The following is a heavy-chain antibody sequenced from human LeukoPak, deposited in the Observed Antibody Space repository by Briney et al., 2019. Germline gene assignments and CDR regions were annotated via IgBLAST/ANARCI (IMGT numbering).Heavy chain of an antibody. CDR1: GFTFSSYA. CDR3: AKGVGYSYGFGY. Sequence: GGSLRLSCAASGFTFSSYALSWVRQAPGEGVEGVSAISGSGGSTYYADSVKGRFTISRDNSKNTLYLQMNSLRAEDTAVYYCAKGVGYSYGFGYWGQGTLVTVSS. CDR2: ISGSGGST. J-gene: IGHJ4*02. V-gene: IGHV3-23*01. D-gene: IGHD5-18*01.